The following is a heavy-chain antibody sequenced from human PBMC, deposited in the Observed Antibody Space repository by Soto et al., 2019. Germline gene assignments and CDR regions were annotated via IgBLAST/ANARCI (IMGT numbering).Heavy chain of an antibody. V-gene: IGHV3-30-3*01. Sequence: GGSLRLYCADSGFTFSSYAMKWVPQAPGKGLEWVSVISYDGSKKYYADSVKGRFTISRDNSKDTLYLQMNSLRAEDTAVYYCARDADAFDIWGQGTMVTVSS. CDR3: ARDADAFDI. CDR1: GFTFSSYA. CDR2: ISYDGSKK. J-gene: IGHJ3*02.